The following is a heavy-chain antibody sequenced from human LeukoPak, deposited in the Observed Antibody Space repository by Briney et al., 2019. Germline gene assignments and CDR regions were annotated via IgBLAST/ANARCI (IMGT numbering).Heavy chain of an antibody. D-gene: IGHD2-15*01. Sequence: GASVMVSCMASGYTFTSYGISWVRQAPGQGLEWMGWISGYNGDTNYAQNLQGRVTMTADTSTSTAYMELRNLRYDDTAVYYCAKDIHPGLGSGASCCFDYWGQGTLVTVSS. J-gene: IGHJ4*02. V-gene: IGHV1-18*01. CDR3: AKDIHPGLGSGASCCFDY. CDR1: GYTFTSYG. CDR2: ISGYNGDT.